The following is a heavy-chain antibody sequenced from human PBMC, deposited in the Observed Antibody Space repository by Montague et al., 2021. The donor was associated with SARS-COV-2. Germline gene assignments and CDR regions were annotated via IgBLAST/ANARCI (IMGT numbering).Heavy chain of an antibody. CDR3: ARDPLDYGLWSSGSYYNAYYYYYGMDV. V-gene: IGHV3-21*01. Sequence: SLRLSCAASGFTFSSYNMNWARQAPGKGLEWVSSISSSSSYIYYADSVKGRFTISRDNAKNSLYLQMNSQRAEDTAVYYCARDPLDYGLWSSGSYYNAYYYYYGMDVWGQGTTVTVSS. CDR1: GFTFSSYN. J-gene: IGHJ6*02. CDR2: ISSSSSYI. D-gene: IGHD3-10*01.